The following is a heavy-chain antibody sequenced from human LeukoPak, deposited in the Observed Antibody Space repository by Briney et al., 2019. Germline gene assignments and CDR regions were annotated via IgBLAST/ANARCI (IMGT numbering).Heavy chain of an antibody. D-gene: IGHD5-18*01. Sequence: ASVKVSCKASGYTFTNYYIHWVRQAPGQGLEWMGWINPNSGGTKYAQKFQGRVTMTRDTSISTAYMDLSRLTSDDTAVYYCARGGLRKNNHGYAFDYWGQGTLVTVSS. V-gene: IGHV1-2*02. CDR1: GYTFTNYY. CDR3: ARGGLRKNNHGYAFDY. CDR2: INPNSGGT. J-gene: IGHJ4*02.